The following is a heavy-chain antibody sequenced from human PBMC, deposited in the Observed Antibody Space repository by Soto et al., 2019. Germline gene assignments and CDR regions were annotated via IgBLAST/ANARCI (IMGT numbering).Heavy chain of an antibody. CDR3: GRLQNFINWCFDS. V-gene: IGHV4-34*01. CDR2: IRHSGSA. J-gene: IGHJ4*02. D-gene: IGHD2-15*01. Sequence: SETLSLTCGVNDGSFSGSYWTWIRQPPGKGLEWIGEIRHSGSANYNPSLKSRVTIPVDTSKSHVSLKLTSVTAADTAVYYCGRLQNFINWCFDSWGQGVLVTVSS. CDR1: DGSFSGSY.